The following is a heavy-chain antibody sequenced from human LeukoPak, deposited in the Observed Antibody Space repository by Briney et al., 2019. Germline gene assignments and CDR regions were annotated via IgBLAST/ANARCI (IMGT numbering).Heavy chain of an antibody. V-gene: IGHV3-30-3*01. CDR1: GFTFSSYA. Sequence: GGSLRLSCAASGFTFSSYAMNWVRQAPGKGLEWVAFISYDGSNKYYADSVKGRFTISRDNSKNTLYLQMNSLRAEDTAVYYCARDESGYLDYWGQGTLVTVSS. CDR2: ISYDGSNK. J-gene: IGHJ4*02. D-gene: IGHD2-15*01. CDR3: ARDESGYLDY.